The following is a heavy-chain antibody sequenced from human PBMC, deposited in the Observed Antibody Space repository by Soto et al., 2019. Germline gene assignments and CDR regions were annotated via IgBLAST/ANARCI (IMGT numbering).Heavy chain of an antibody. CDR1: GGSISSYY. CDR3: AGSVAGPSGAFDI. Sequence: PSETLSLTCTVSGGSISSYYWSWIRQPPGKGLEWIGYIYYSGSTNYNPSLKSRVTISVDTSKNQFSLKLSPVTAADTAVYYCAGSVAGPSGAFDIWGQGTMVTVSS. D-gene: IGHD6-19*01. J-gene: IGHJ3*02. V-gene: IGHV4-59*01. CDR2: IYYSGST.